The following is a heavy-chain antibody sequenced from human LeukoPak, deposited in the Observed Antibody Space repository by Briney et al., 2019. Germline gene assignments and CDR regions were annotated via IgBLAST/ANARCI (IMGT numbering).Heavy chain of an antibody. J-gene: IGHJ4*02. CDR1: GFSFSTHN. CDR2: ITSDGENT. V-gene: IGHV3-64D*06. CDR3: VKGRYGTGWDF. Sequence: PGGSLRLSCSASGFSFSTHNMHWVRQAPGKGLEFVSGITSDGENTDYLDFVKGRFTITRDNSKNTLYLHMTSLRTEDTAVYFCVKGRYGTGWDFWGPGTLVIVSS. D-gene: IGHD3-10*01.